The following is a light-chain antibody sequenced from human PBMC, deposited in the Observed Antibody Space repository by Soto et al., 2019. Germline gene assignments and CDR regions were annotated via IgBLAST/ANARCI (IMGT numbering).Light chain of an antibody. Sequence: QSALPQPPSVSGSPGQSVTISCTGTTSDIDNYDSVSWYQQAPGTAPKLIIYDVNNRPSGAPDRFSGSTSGNTASLTISSLQAEDETDYFCSLYTSNGILIFGPGTKVTVL. CDR2: DVN. J-gene: IGLJ1*01. V-gene: IGLV2-18*01. CDR1: TSDIDNYDS. CDR3: SLYTSNGILI.